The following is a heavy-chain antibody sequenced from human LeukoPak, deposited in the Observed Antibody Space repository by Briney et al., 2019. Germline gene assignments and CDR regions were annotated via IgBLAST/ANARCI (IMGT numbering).Heavy chain of an antibody. Sequence: GGSLRLSCAASGFSFSSYWMHWVRQAPGKGLVWVSRISSDGSIINYADSVKGRFTISRDNAKNTLYLQMNSLRVEDTAVYYCARPAVAGLRAGGYDFWGQGTLVTVSS. CDR1: GFSFSSYW. V-gene: IGHV3-74*01. J-gene: IGHJ4*02. CDR3: ARPAVAGLRAGGYDF. D-gene: IGHD6-19*01. CDR2: ISSDGSII.